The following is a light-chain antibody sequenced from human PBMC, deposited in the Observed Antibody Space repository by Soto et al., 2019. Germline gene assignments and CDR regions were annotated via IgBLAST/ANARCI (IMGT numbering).Light chain of an antibody. CDR3: CSYTSSTSLI. V-gene: IGLV2-14*03. CDR1: RSDIGGYKY. Sequence: QSALTQPASVSGSPGQSITISCTGTRSDIGGYKYVSWYQQHPGKVPKLLIYDVNNRPSGVSDRFSGSKSGNTASLTISGLQAEDEAEYYCCSYTSSTSLIFGGGTKLTVL. CDR2: DVN. J-gene: IGLJ2*01.